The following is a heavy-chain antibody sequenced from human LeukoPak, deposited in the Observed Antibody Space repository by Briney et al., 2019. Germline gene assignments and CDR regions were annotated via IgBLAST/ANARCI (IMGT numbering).Heavy chain of an antibody. CDR3: ASRAPYGSGSYYPWFDS. D-gene: IGHD3-10*01. J-gene: IGHJ5*01. Sequence: GGSLRLSCAASGFTFSSYSMNWVRQAPGKGLEWVSSISSSSSYINYADSVKGRFTISRDNAENSLYLQLNSLRAEDTAVYYCASRAPYGSGSYYPWFDSWGQGTLVTVSS. CDR2: ISSSSSYI. CDR1: GFTFSSYS. V-gene: IGHV3-21*01.